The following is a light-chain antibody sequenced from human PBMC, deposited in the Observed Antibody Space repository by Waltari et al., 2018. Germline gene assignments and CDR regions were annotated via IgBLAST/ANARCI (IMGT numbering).Light chain of an antibody. CDR3: NSRDSSGNHPV. V-gene: IGLV3-19*01. CDR2: GKN. J-gene: IGLJ3*02. CDR1: SPSSTY. Sequence: SSALTQDPAVSVALGQPVRIPCQGHSPSSTYASLYQQKPGQAPVLVIYGKNNRPSGIPDRFSGSSSGNTASLTITGAQAEDEADYYCNSRDSSGNHPVFGGGTKLTVL.